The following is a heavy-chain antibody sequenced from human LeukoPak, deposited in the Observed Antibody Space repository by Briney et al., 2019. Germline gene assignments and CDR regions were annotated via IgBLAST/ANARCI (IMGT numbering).Heavy chain of an antibody. Sequence: ASVNVSYQDSGYTFNTHGIAWVRQAPGQGLEWMGWISAHNGNTNYAQSLQGRVTMTTDTSTNTAYMELRSLRSDDTAVYYCERDEYFDLWGRGTLVTVSS. CDR2: ISAHNGNT. CDR1: GYTFNTHG. J-gene: IGHJ2*01. V-gene: IGHV1-18*01. CDR3: ERDEYFDL.